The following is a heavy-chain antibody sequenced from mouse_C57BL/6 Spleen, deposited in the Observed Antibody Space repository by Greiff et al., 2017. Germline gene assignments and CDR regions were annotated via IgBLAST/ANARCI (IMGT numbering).Heavy chain of an antibody. Sequence: EVKVVESEGGLVQPGSSMKLSCTASGFTFSDYYMAWVRQVPEKGLEWVANINYDGSSTYYLDSLKSRFIISRDNAKNILYLQMSSLKSEDTATYYCARKGTGYFDYWGQGTTLTVSS. V-gene: IGHV5-16*01. J-gene: IGHJ2*01. CDR2: INYDGSST. D-gene: IGHD4-1*01. CDR1: GFTFSDYY. CDR3: ARKGTGYFDY.